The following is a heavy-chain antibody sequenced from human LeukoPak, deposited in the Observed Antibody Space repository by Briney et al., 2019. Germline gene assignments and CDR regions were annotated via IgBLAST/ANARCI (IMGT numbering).Heavy chain of an antibody. Sequence: GASVEVSCKASGYIFSNYGISWVRQAPGQGLEWMGWINTYNGNTNYAQKLQGRVTMTTDTSTSTAYMELRSLGSDDTAVYYCARDKSGTEFDYWGQGTLVTVSS. CDR1: GYIFSNYG. V-gene: IGHV1-18*01. CDR3: ARDKSGTEFDY. J-gene: IGHJ4*02. CDR2: INTYNGNT. D-gene: IGHD1-7*01.